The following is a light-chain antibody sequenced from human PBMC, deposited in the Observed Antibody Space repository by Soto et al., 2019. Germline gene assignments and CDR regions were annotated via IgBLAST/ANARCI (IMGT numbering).Light chain of an antibody. Sequence: EIVLTQSPATLSLSPGERATLSCRASQSVSSYLAWYQQKPGQAPRLLLYDASNRATGIAARLSGSGSGTDFALTISSLEPEDFAVYYCQQRSNWPPVYTFGQGTKLEIK. CDR3: QQRSNWPPVYT. J-gene: IGKJ2*01. CDR1: QSVSSY. CDR2: DAS. V-gene: IGKV3-11*01.